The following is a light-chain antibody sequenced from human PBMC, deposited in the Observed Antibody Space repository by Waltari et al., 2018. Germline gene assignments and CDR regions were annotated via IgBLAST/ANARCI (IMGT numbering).Light chain of an antibody. J-gene: IGLJ2*01. CDR1: SSNIGTHP. CDR2: SNN. Sequence: QSVLPQPPSASGTPGQRVTTYCSGSSSNIGTHPVTWYQNVPGRATKLLIYSNNQLHSGVSDRFAGSKSGTSASLAVSGLQSDDEADYYCVAWDDSLNVRVFGGGTKLTVL. V-gene: IGLV1-44*01. CDR3: VAWDDSLNVRV.